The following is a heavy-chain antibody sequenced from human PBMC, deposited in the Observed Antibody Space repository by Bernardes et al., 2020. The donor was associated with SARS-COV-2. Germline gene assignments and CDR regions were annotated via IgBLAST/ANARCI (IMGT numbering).Heavy chain of an antibody. CDR1: GFTFSSYG. Sequence: GGSLRLSCAASGFTFSSYGMHWVRQAPGKGLEWVAVISYDGSNKYYADSVKGRFTISRDNSKNTLYLQMNSLRAEDTAVYYCAKDLYCSGGSCYLRDILDYYYYYGMDVWGQGTTVTVSS. CDR2: ISYDGSNK. V-gene: IGHV3-30*18. J-gene: IGHJ6*02. CDR3: AKDLYCSGGSCYLRDILDYYYYYGMDV. D-gene: IGHD2-15*01.